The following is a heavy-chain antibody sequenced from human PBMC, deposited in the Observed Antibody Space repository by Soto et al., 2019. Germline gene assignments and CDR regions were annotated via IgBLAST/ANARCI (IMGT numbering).Heavy chain of an antibody. V-gene: IGHV4-4*02. J-gene: IGHJ4*02. Sequence: SETLSLTCAVSGSSISSSNWWSWVRQPPGKGLEWIGEIYHSGSTNYNPSLKSRVTISVDKSKNQFSLKLSSVTAADTAVYYCASLKRITVAGMIHLFDYWGQGTLVTV. CDR3: ASLKRITVAGMIHLFDY. D-gene: IGHD6-19*01. CDR1: GSSISSSNW. CDR2: IYHSGST.